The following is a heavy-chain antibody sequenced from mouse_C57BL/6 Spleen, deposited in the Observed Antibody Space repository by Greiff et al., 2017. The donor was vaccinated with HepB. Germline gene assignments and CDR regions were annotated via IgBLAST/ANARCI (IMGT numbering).Heavy chain of an antibody. CDR1: GFNIKDYY. CDR3: ARGLPTDY. Sequence: EVKLMESGAELVKPGASVKLSCTASGFNIKDYYMHWVKQRTEQGLEWIGRIDPEDGETKYAPKFQSKATITADTSSNTAYLQLSSLTSEDTAVYYCARGLPTDYWGQGTTLTVSS. CDR2: IDPEDGET. J-gene: IGHJ2*01. V-gene: IGHV14-2*01. D-gene: IGHD2-4*01.